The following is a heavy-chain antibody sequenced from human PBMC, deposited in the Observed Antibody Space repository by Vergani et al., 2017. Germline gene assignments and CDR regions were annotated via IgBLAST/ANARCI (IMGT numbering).Heavy chain of an antibody. J-gene: IGHJ4*02. D-gene: IGHD3-10*01. CDR2: INNDGHT. CDR1: GFTFTAPG. V-gene: IGHV4/OR15-8*02. Sequence: VQLLESGGGSAQPGESLRLSCVASGFTFTAPGLNWVRQAPGKGLEWIGEINNDGHTNYNPSLESRVTVSRDTAKNQFSLNLMSVTAADTAMYYCAVRPRVNLVGGEIVTKRTFDYWSQGSLVTVSS. CDR3: AVRPRVNLVGGEIVTKRTFDY.